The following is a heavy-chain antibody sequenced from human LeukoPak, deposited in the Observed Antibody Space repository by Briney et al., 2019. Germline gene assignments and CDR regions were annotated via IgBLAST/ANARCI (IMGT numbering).Heavy chain of an antibody. Sequence: GGSLRLSCAASGFTFSSYWIHWVRQAPGKGLVWVSRISTDGSSTTYADSVKGQFTISRDNAKNTLYLQINSLRAEDTAVYYCSRDDTYAYDYWGQGTLVTVSS. CDR3: SRDDTYAYDY. V-gene: IGHV3-74*01. CDR1: GFTFSSYW. J-gene: IGHJ4*02. CDR2: ISTDGSST. D-gene: IGHD5-18*01.